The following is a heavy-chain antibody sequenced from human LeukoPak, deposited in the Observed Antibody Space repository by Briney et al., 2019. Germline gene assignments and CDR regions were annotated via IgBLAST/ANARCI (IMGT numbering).Heavy chain of an antibody. D-gene: IGHD2-2*01. J-gene: IGHJ6*02. V-gene: IGHV3-21*01. CDR1: GFTFTSYS. Sequence: PGGSLRLTGAASGFTFTSYSMNWVRQAPGKGLEWVSSISSSSSYIYYADSVKGRFTISRDNAKNSLYLQMNSLRAEDTAVYYCARWPERPHIVVVPAAMLYGMDVWGQGTTVTVSS. CDR3: ARWPERPHIVVVPAAMLYGMDV. CDR2: ISSSSSYI.